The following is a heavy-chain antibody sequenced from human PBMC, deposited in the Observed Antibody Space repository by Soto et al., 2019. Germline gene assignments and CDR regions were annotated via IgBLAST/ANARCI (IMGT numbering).Heavy chain of an antibody. Sequence: EGQLLESGGGLVQPGGSLRLSCAASGFTFSSYAMTWVRQAPGKGLEWVSSISGSGISTYYADSVKGRFTISRDNSKKTLYQQMNSLRAEDAAVYYCAKSAGSNAYYPNDYWGQGALVTVSS. CDR2: ISGSGIST. CDR1: GFTFSSYA. D-gene: IGHD3-16*01. CDR3: AKSAGSNAYYPNDY. J-gene: IGHJ4*02. V-gene: IGHV3-23*01.